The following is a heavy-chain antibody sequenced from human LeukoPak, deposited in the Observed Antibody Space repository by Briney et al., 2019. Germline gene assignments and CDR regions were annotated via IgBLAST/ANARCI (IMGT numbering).Heavy chain of an antibody. CDR3: AKDWVVATIGGYFQH. V-gene: IGHV3-30*18. J-gene: IGHJ1*01. CDR2: ISYDGSNK. D-gene: IGHD5-12*01. CDR1: GFTFSSYG. Sequence: GGSLRLSCAASGFTFSSYGMHWVRQAPGKGLEWVAVISYDGSNKYYADSVKGRFTISRDNSKNTLYLQMNSLRAEDTAVYYCAKDWVVATIGGYFQHWGQGTLVTVSS.